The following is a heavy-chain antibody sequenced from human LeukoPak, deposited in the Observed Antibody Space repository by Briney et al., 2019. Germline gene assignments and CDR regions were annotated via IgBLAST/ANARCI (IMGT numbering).Heavy chain of an antibody. Sequence: PGGSLRLSCAASGCTFSSYSMYWVHQAPGKGLEWVSSISSSSSYIYYADSVKGRFTISRDNVKNSLYLQMNSLRAEDTAVYYCVRGSRVLRFLEWFPYYFDYWGQGTLVTVSS. V-gene: IGHV3-21*01. J-gene: IGHJ4*02. CDR3: VRGSRVLRFLEWFPYYFDY. CDR2: ISSSSSYI. CDR1: GCTFSSYS. D-gene: IGHD3-3*01.